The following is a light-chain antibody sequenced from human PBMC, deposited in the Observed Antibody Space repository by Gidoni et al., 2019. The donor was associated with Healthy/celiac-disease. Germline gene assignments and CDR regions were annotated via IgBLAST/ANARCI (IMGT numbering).Light chain of an antibody. CDR1: QSVSSN. Sequence: EIVMTQSPATLSVSPGESATLSCRASQSVSSNIAWYQQKPGQAPSLLIYGASTRATGIPARFSGSGSGTEFTLTISSLQSEDFAVYYCQQYNNWPPRTFXQXTKVXIK. CDR3: QQYNNWPPRT. V-gene: IGKV3-15*01. J-gene: IGKJ1*01. CDR2: GAS.